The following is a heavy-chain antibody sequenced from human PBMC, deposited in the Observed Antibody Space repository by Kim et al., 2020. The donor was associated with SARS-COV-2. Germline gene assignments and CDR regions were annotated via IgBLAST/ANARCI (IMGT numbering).Heavy chain of an antibody. CDR2: INPNSGGT. J-gene: IGHJ4*02. V-gene: IGHV1-2*06. CDR3: ARSHDYGDYAPFIDY. Sequence: ASVKVSCKASGYTFTGYYMHWVRQAPGQGLEWMGRINPNSGGTNYAQKFQGRVTMTRDTSISTAYMELSRLRSDDTAVYYCARSHDYGDYAPFIDYWGQGTLVTVAS. D-gene: IGHD4-17*01. CDR1: GYTFTGYY.